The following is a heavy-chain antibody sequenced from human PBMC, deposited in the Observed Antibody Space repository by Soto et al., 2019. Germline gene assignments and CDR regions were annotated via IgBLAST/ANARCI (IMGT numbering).Heavy chain of an antibody. V-gene: IGHV1-69*06. CDR2: IIPIFGTA. CDR3: AXAFIPDPANTVTTYFDY. CDR1: GGTFSSYA. D-gene: IGHD4-17*01. Sequence: GASVKVSCKASGGTFSSYAISWVRQAPGQGLEWMGGIIPIFGTANYAQKFQGRVTITADKSTSTAYMELSSLRSEDTAVYYCAXAFIPDPANTVTTYFDYWGQGTLVTVSS. J-gene: IGHJ4*02.